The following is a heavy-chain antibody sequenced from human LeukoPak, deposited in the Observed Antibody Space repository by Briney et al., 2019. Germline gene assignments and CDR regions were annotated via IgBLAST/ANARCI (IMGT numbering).Heavy chain of an antibody. D-gene: IGHD3-22*01. J-gene: IGHJ4*02. CDR1: GGSISSYY. CDR3: ARGGSSGYYYG. V-gene: IGHV4-4*07. Sequence: SETLSLTCTVSGGSISSYYWSWIRQPAGKGLEWIGRLYTSGSTNYNPSLKSRVTMSVDTSKNQFSLKLTSMTAADTAMYYCARGGSSGYYYGWGQGTLVTVSS. CDR2: LYTSGST.